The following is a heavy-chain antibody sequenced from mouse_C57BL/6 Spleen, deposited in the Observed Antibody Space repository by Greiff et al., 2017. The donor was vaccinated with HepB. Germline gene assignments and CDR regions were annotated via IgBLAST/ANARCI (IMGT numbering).Heavy chain of an antibody. CDR3: ARHPKGYFDY. Sequence: EVKLMESGGDLVKPGGSLKLSCAASGFTFSSYGMSWVRQTPDKRLEWVATISSGGSYTYYPDSVKGRFTISRDNAKNTLYLQMSSLKSEDTAMYYCARHPKGYFDYWGQGTTLTVSS. V-gene: IGHV5-6*01. CDR2: ISSGGSYT. J-gene: IGHJ2*01. CDR1: GFTFSSYG.